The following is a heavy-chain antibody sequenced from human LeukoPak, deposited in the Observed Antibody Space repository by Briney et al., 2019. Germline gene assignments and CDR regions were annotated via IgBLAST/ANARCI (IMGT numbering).Heavy chain of an antibody. CDR2: INPSGGST. J-gene: IGHJ4*02. V-gene: IGHV1-46*01. D-gene: IGHD3-16*02. CDR3: ARGFSKFTFGGDTVLGQVADY. Sequence: ASVKVSCKASGYTFTSYYMHWVRQAPGQGLEWMGIINPSGGSTSYAQKFQGRVTMTRDTSTSTVYMELSSLRSEDTAVYYCARGFSKFTFGGDTVLGQVADYWGQGTLVTVSS. CDR1: GYTFTSYY.